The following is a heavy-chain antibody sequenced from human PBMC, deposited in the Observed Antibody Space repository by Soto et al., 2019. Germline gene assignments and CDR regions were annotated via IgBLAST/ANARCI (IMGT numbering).Heavy chain of an antibody. J-gene: IGHJ5*02. D-gene: IGHD3-3*01. CDR1: GGSVNGYY. CDR2: INHTGGT. Sequence: SETLSLTCAVYGGSVNGYYWNWIRLPPEKGLEWIGEINHTGGTHYNPSLKSRVTMSVDTSKNQFSLRLSSVTAADTAIYYCASRITVFGLLLPPFDPRSQGTQVTVSS. V-gene: IGHV4-34*01. CDR3: ASRITVFGLLLPPFDP.